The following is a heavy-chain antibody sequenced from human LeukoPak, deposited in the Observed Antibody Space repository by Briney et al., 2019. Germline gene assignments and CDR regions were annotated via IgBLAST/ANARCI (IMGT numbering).Heavy chain of an antibody. D-gene: IGHD6-6*01. V-gene: IGHV4-30-2*01. CDR1: GGSISSGGYY. Sequence: SQTLSLTCTVSGGSISSGGYYWSWIRQPPGKGLEWIGYIYHSGSTYYNPSLRSRVTISVDRSKNQFSLKLSSVTAADTAVYYCARDLSTEVAARYFDYWGQGTLVTVSS. J-gene: IGHJ4*02. CDR3: ARDLSTEVAARYFDY. CDR2: IYHSGST.